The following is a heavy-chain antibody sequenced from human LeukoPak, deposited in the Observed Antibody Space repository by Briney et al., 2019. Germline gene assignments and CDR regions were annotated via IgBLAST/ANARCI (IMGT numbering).Heavy chain of an antibody. CDR1: GGTFSSYA. CDR3: ASPQKGATRYSYGYGFDY. J-gene: IGHJ4*02. CDR2: IIPIFGTA. Sequence: SVKVSCKASGGTFSSYAIRWVRQAPGQGLEWMGGIIPIFGTANYAQKFQGRVTITTDESTSTAYMELSSLRSEDTAVYYCASPQKGATRYSYGYGFDYWGQGTLVTVSS. D-gene: IGHD5-18*01. V-gene: IGHV1-69*05.